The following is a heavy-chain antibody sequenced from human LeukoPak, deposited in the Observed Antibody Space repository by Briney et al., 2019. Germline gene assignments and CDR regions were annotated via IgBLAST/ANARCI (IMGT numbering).Heavy chain of an antibody. J-gene: IGHJ4*02. D-gene: IGHD3-10*01. Sequence: GGSLRLSCAASGFTFSSYWMHWVRQAPGKGLVWVSRINSDGSSTSYADSVKGRFTISRDNAKNTLYLQMNSLRAEDTAVYYCAREVRSMVRGVIIASFDYWGQGTLVTVSS. CDR1: GFTFSSYW. CDR2: INSDGSST. CDR3: AREVRSMVRGVIIASFDY. V-gene: IGHV3-74*01.